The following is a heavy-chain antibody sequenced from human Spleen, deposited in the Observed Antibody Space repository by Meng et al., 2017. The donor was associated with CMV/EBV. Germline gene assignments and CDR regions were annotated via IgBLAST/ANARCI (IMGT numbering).Heavy chain of an antibody. Sequence: SETLSLTCTVSGYSISSGYYWGWIRQPPGKGLEWIGEINHSGSTNYNPSLKSRVTISVDTSKNQFSLKLSSVTAADTAVYYCARGPDYGSGSYYNDWGQGTLVTVSS. J-gene: IGHJ4*02. CDR2: INHSGST. CDR3: ARGPDYGSGSYYND. D-gene: IGHD3-10*01. V-gene: IGHV4-38-2*02. CDR1: GYSISSGYY.